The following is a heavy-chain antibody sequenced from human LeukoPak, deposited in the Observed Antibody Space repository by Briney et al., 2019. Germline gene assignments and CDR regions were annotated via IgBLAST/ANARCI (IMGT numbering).Heavy chain of an antibody. D-gene: IGHD1-1*01. Sequence: SETLSLTFTVSGGSISSYYWSWIRQPTGKGLEWIGYIYYSGSTNYNTSLKSRVTISVDTSKSQFSLKLSSVTAADTAVYYSARLTRRSGNYFENWGQGTLVTVSS. V-gene: IGHV4-59*01. CDR2: IYYSGST. J-gene: IGHJ4*02. CDR3: ARLTRRSGNYFEN. CDR1: GGSISSYY.